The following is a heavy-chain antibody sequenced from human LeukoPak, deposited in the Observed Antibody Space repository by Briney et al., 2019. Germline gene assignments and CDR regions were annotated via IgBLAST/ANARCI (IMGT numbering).Heavy chain of an antibody. V-gene: IGHV3-48*03. J-gene: IGHJ4*02. D-gene: IGHD6-13*01. Sequence: PGGSLRLSCAASGFTFSSYETNWVRQAPGKGLEWVSYISSSGSTIYYADSVKGRFTISRDNAKNSLYLQMNSLRAEDTAVYYCARDRSRAAAGTWFDYWGQGTLVTVSS. CDR3: ARDRSRAAAGTWFDY. CDR2: ISSSGSTI. CDR1: GFTFSSYE.